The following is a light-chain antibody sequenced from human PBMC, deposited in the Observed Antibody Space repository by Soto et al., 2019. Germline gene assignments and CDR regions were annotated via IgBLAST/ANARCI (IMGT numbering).Light chain of an antibody. CDR1: SSDIGAYNS. CDR3: NSRGGSRPYYV. V-gene: IGLV2-14*01. J-gene: IGLJ1*01. Sequence: QSALTQPASVSGSPGQSITISCTGTSSDIGAYNSVSWYQQYPGRAPKLMIYEVSNRPSGVSARFSASKSGNTASLTISGLQAEDEADYYCNSRGGSRPYYVFGTGTNSPS. CDR2: EVS.